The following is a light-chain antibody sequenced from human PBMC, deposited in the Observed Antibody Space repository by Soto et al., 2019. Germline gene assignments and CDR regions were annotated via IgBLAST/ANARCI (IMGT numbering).Light chain of an antibody. V-gene: IGLV2-14*03. CDR1: SSDVGGYEY. Sequence: QSVLTQPASVSGSPGQSITISCTGTSSDVGGYEYVSWYQQHPGQAPKRIIYDVSDRPSGVSNRFSGSKSGNTASLDISGLQAEDEADYYCSSYTTSSPLGVLGTGTKLTVL. J-gene: IGLJ1*01. CDR2: DVS. CDR3: SSYTTSSPLGV.